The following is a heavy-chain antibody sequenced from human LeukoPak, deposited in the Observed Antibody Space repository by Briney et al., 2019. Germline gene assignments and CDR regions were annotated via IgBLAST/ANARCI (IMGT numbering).Heavy chain of an antibody. CDR1: GFTFSDHY. D-gene: IGHD4/OR15-4a*01. J-gene: IGHJ4*02. CDR3: ARSMYGEGRRIIDFDY. CDR2: TRNKVNSYTT. Sequence: PGGSLRLSCAASGFTFSDHYIDWVRQAPGQGLEWVARTRNKVNSYTTAYAASVTGRFTVSRDDSSNSVYLPMNSLKIEDTTVYYCARSMYGEGRRIIDFDYWGQGSLLTVSS. V-gene: IGHV3-72*01.